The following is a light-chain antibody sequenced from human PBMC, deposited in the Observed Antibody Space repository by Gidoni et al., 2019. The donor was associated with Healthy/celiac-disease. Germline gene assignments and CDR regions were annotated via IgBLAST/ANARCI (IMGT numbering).Light chain of an antibody. Sequence: QSALTQPASVSGXXXQSITISCTGTSSDVGSYNLVSWYQQHPGKAPKLMIYEGSKRPSGVSNRFSGSKSGNTASLTISGLQAEDEADYYCCSYAGSSTYVFGGGTKLTVL. V-gene: IGLV2-23*01. J-gene: IGLJ3*02. CDR2: EGS. CDR1: SSDVGSYNL. CDR3: CSYAGSSTYV.